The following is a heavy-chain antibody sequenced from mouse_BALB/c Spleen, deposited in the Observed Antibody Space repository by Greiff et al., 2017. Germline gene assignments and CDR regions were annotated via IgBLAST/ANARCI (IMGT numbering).Heavy chain of an antibody. J-gene: IGHJ3*01. CDR2: IWAGGST. Sequence: VHLVESGPGLVAPSQSLSITCTVSGFSLTSYGVHWVRQPPGKGLEWLGVIWAGGSTNYNSALMSRLSISKDNSKSQVFLKMNSLQTDDTAMYYCARESGNYVAWFAYWGQGTLVTVSA. CDR1: GFSLTSYG. V-gene: IGHV2-9*02. D-gene: IGHD2-1*01. CDR3: ARESGNYVAWFAY.